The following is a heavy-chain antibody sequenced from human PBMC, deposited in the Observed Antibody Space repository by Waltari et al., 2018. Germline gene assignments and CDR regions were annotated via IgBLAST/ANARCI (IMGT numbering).Heavy chain of an antibody. CDR3: AKGGGSSWYYFDY. Sequence: VQLVESGGGLVQPGRSLRLSCAASGFTFDDYAMHWVRQAPGKGLEWVSGISWNSGSIGYADSVKGRFTISRDNAKNSLYLQMNSLRAEDTALYYCAKGGGSSWYYFDYWGQGTLVTVSS. V-gene: IGHV3-9*01. CDR2: ISWNSGSI. J-gene: IGHJ4*02. CDR1: GFTFDDYA. D-gene: IGHD6-13*01.